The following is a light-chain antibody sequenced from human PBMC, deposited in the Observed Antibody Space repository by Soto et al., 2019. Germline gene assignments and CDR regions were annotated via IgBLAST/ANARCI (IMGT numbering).Light chain of an antibody. J-gene: IGKJ5*01. V-gene: IGKV3-15*01. CDR2: AAS. CDR3: QQYDNWPSIT. CDR1: QSVSNN. Sequence: EIVMTQSPATLSVSAGERATLSCRARQSVSNNLAWYQQKPGQAPRLLIYAASTRATGVPVRFSGSGSGTEFTLTISGLQSEDFAIYYCQQYDNWPSITFGQGTRLVIK.